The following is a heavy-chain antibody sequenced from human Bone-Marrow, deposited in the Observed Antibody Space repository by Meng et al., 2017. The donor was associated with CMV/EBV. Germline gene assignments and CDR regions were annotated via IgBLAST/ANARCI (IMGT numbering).Heavy chain of an antibody. Sequence: SVKVSCKASGGTFSGYAISWVRQAPGQGLEWMGGIIPIFGTANYTQKFQGRVTITTDESTSTAYMELSSLRSEDTAVYYCARLPDTSHYYYYGMDVWGQGTTVTVSS. CDR3: ARLPDTSHYYYYGMDV. CDR1: GGTFSGYA. J-gene: IGHJ6*02. V-gene: IGHV1-69*05. D-gene: IGHD5-18*01. CDR2: IIPIFGTA.